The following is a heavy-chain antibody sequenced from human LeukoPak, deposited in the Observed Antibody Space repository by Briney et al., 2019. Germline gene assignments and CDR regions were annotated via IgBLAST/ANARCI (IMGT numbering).Heavy chain of an antibody. CDR1: GYTFTGYY. Sequence: ASVKVSCKASGYTFTGYYMHWVRQAPGRGLEWMGRINPNSGGTNYAQKFQGRVTMTRDTSISTAYMELSRLRSDDTAVYYCASYYYDSSGYFLGDAFDIWGQGTMVTVSS. V-gene: IGHV1-2*06. J-gene: IGHJ3*02. CDR2: INPNSGGT. D-gene: IGHD3-22*01. CDR3: ASYYYDSSGYFLGDAFDI.